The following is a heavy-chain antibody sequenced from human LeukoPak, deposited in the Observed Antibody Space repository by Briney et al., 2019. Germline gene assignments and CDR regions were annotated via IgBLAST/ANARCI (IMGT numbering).Heavy chain of an antibody. CDR2: ISFDGNDE. Sequence: GRSLRLSCAASGFTFSNYGMHWVRQAPGKGLEWVAVISFDGNDEYYADSVKGRFTISRDNSRNGLFLQMNSLRADDTAVYYCARVRNKVDNADAFDVWGQGTVVTVAS. CDR1: GFTFSNYG. J-gene: IGHJ3*01. D-gene: IGHD1/OR15-1a*01. CDR3: ARVRNKVDNADAFDV. V-gene: IGHV3-30*03.